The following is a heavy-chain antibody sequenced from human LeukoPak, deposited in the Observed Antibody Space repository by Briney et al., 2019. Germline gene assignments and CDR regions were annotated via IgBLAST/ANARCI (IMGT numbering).Heavy chain of an antibody. CDR1: GASMISHY. Sequence: PSETQSLTCDVSGASMISHYWSWIRRPPGKGLEWIGYIYSSGSTNCNPSLCSRVTISINTSENQFSLKLSSVTAADTAVYYCAKESRSSSGSWFDPWGRGTLVTVSS. D-gene: IGHD6-6*01. CDR3: AKESRSSSGSWFDP. J-gene: IGHJ5*02. CDR2: IYSSGST. V-gene: IGHV4-59*11.